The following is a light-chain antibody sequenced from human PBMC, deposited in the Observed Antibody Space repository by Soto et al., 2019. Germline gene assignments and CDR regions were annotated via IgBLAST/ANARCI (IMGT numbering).Light chain of an antibody. CDR1: QSVSSSY. CDR3: QQYDVTPPNT. V-gene: IGKV3-20*01. CDR2: GAS. J-gene: IGKJ4*01. Sequence: EIVLTQSPGTLSLSPGERATLSCRASQSVSSSYLAWYQQKPGQAPRLLIYGASSRATGIPDRFSGSGSGTDFTLTISSLEPEDFAVYYCQQYDVTPPNTFGGGTKVDIK.